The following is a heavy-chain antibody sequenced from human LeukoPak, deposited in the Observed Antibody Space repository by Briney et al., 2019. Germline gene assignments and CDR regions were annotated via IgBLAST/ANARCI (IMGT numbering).Heavy chain of an antibody. Sequence: GGSLRLSCAASGFTFSSYAMSWVRQAPGKGLEWVSAISGSGGSTYYADSVKGRFTISRENSKNTLYLQMNSLRAEDTAVYYCAKAYYDSSGYYYIPFDYWGQGTLVTVSS. V-gene: IGHV3-23*01. CDR3: AKAYYDSSGYYYIPFDY. D-gene: IGHD3-22*01. J-gene: IGHJ4*02. CDR2: ISGSGGST. CDR1: GFTFSSYA.